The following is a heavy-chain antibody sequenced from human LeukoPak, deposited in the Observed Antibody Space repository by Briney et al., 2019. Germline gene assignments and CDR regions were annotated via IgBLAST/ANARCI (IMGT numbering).Heavy chain of an antibody. D-gene: IGHD6-19*01. J-gene: IGHJ4*02. CDR1: GGSISNYH. CDR3: ARRDISSGWSFDY. V-gene: IGHV4-4*07. CDR2: IYTRGST. Sequence: SETLSLTCTVSGGSISNYHWSWIRQPPGKGQERVGEIYTRGSTNYKPPLKSRVTMSIDTPKNQLSLTIRSVAAADTAVYYCARRDISSGWSFDYWGQGTLVTVSS.